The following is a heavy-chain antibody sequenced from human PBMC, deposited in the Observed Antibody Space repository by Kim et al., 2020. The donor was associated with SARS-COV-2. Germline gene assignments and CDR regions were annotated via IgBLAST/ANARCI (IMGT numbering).Heavy chain of an antibody. D-gene: IGHD2-15*01. J-gene: IGHJ6*02. CDR1: GFTFSSYA. CDR3: AKDPFRGSVEAYGMDV. CDR2: ISGSGGST. V-gene: IGHV3-23*01. Sequence: GGSLRLSCAASGFTFSSYAMSWVRQAPGKGLEWVSAISGSGGSTYYADSVKGRFTISRDNSKNTLYLQLNSLRAEDSAGYYCAKDPFRGSVEAYGMDVWGQGTTVTVSS.